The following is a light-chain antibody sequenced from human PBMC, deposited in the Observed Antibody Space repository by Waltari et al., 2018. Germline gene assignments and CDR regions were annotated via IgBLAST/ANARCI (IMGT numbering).Light chain of an antibody. Sequence: EVVMTQSPATLSVSPGERVSLSCRASQSAKTSLAWYQQTPGQAPRLRIYRASTRAAGVPDRFSGSGSVTEFTLTISSLQSEDSAIYYCQQYNIWPWTFGPGTNVDIK. CDR2: RAS. CDR3: QQYNIWPWT. J-gene: IGKJ1*01. V-gene: IGKV3D-15*01. CDR1: QSAKTS.